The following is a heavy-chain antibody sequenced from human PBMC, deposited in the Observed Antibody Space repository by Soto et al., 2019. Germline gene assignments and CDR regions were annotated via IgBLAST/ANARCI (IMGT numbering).Heavy chain of an antibody. V-gene: IGHV1-18*01. CDR1: GYTFYSHS. CDR2: ISADNGNT. J-gene: IGHJ6*02. CDR3: ARCIQQDYYYGMDV. D-gene: IGHD5-18*01. Sequence: QAQLVQSGAEVKKPGASVKVSCKASGYTFYSHSISWVRQAPGQGLERMGRISADNGNTKYAQKFRGRVTMATDTSTSTVYMELRNLRSDDTAVYYCARCIQQDYYYGMDVWGQGTTVTVSS.